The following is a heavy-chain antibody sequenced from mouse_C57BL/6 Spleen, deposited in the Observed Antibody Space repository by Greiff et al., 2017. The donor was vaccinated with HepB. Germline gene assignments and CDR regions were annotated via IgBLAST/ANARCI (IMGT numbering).Heavy chain of an antibody. CDR1: GYSITSGYY. J-gene: IGHJ3*01. D-gene: IGHD1-1*01. V-gene: IGHV3-6*01. CDR3: ARGSYPSWFAY. Sequence: DVKLQESGPGLVKPSQSLSLTCSVPGYSITSGYYWNWIRQFPGNKLEWMGYISYDGSNNYNPSLKNRISITRDTSKNQFFLKLNSVTTEDTATYYCARGSYPSWFAYWGQGTLVTVSA. CDR2: ISYDGSN.